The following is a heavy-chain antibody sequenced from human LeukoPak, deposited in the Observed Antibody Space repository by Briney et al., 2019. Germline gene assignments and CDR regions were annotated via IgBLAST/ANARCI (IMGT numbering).Heavy chain of an antibody. CDR2: IYYSGST. J-gene: IGHJ4*02. V-gene: IGHV4-39*07. CDR3: ARMDFWSGYRDFDY. D-gene: IGHD3-3*01. Sequence: SETLSLTCTVPGGSISSSSYYWGWIRQPPGKGLEWIGSIYYSGSTYYNPSLKSRVTISVDTSKNQFSLKLSSVTAADTAVYYCARMDFWSGYRDFDYWGQGTLVTVSS. CDR1: GGSISSSSYY.